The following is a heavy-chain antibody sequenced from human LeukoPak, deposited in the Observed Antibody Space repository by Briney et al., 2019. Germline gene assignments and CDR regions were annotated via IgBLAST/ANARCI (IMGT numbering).Heavy chain of an antibody. D-gene: IGHD5-18*01. J-gene: IGHJ6*02. CDR2: IRSKAYGGTT. CDR1: GFTFGDHA. Sequence: GGSLRLSCTASGFTFGDHAMSWVRQAPGKGREWVGFIRSKAYGGTTEYAASVKGRFTISRDDSKSIAYLQMNSLKTEDTAVYYCNRGPIQLWLYYGMDVWGQGTTVIVSS. V-gene: IGHV3-49*04. CDR3: NRGPIQLWLYYGMDV.